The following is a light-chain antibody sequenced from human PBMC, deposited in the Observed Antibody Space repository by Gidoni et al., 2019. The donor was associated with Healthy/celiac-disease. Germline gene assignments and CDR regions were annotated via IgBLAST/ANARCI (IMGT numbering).Light chain of an antibody. CDR1: QSISSW. CDR3: QQYNSYPLT. V-gene: IGKV1-5*03. Sequence: DIQMTQSPSTLSASVGDRVTITCRASQSISSWLAWYQQKPGKAPKLLIYKASSLESGVPSRLSGSGSGTEFTLTISSLQPDDFATYYCQQYNSYPLTVGQXTKVESK. CDR2: KAS. J-gene: IGKJ1*01.